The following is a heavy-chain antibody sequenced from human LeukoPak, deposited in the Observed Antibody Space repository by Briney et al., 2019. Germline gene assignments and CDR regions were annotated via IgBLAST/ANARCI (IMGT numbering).Heavy chain of an antibody. D-gene: IGHD4-23*01. CDR1: GFTFSSHW. CDR2: LNQDASAS. Sequence: PGGSLRLSCVASGFTFSSHWMSWVRQAPGKGLEWVANLNQDASASYYVDSVKGRFTISRDNAESSLYLQMSNLGAEDTAVYYCATSADSPGNSWGQGTLITVSS. V-gene: IGHV3-7*01. CDR3: ATSADSPGNS. J-gene: IGHJ1*01.